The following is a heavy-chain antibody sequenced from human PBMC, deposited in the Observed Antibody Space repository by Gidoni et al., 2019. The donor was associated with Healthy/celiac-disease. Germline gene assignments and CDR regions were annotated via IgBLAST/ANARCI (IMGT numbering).Heavy chain of an antibody. CDR1: GFSLSTSGMC. V-gene: IGHV2-70*15. J-gene: IGHJ4*02. CDR3: GRTYSRGGGDCYLIFDY. D-gene: IGHD2-21*02. CDR2: IDWDDDK. Sequence: QVTLRESGPALVKPTQTLTLTCTFSGFSLSTSGMCVSWIRQPPGKALEWLARIDWDDDKYYSTSLKTRLTISKDTSKNQVVLTMTNMDPVDTATYYCGRTYSRGGGDCYLIFDYWGQGTLVTVSS.